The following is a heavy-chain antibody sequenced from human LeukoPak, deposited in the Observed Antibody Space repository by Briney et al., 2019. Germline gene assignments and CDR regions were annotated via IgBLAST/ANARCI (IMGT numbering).Heavy chain of an antibody. V-gene: IGHV1-2*04. J-gene: IGHJ4*02. CDR2: ISPNSGGT. CDR1: GYTFTGYY. D-gene: IGHD1-26*01. CDR3: ARGDSGSYYALPYY. Sequence: GASVKVSCKASGYTFTGYYMHWVRQAPGQGLEWMGWISPNSGGTNYAQKFQGWVTMTRDTSISTAYMELSRLRSDDTAVYYCARGDSGSYYALPYYWGQGTLVTVSS.